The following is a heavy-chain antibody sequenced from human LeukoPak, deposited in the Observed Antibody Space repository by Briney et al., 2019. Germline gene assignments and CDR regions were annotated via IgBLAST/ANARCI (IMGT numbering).Heavy chain of an antibody. Sequence: GESLKISCKGSGYSFTNYWIGWVRQMPGKGLEWMGIIYPGDSDTRYSPSFQGQVTISADKSISTAYLQWSSLKASDTAMYYCAICYYDSSAYYSPFDYWGQGTLATVSS. D-gene: IGHD3-22*01. J-gene: IGHJ4*02. V-gene: IGHV5-51*01. CDR1: GYSFTNYW. CDR2: IYPGDSDT. CDR3: AICYYDSSAYYSPFDY.